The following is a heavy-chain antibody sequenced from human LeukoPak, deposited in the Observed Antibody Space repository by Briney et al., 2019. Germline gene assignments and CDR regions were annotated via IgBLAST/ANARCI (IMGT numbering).Heavy chain of an antibody. Sequence: SETLSLTCTVSGGSISSSSYYWGWIRQPPGKGLEWIASIFHSGHTYCNPSLKSRVTISVDTSKNQISLKLSSVTAADTAVYYCARDVVGGAHDYWGQGTLVTVSS. D-gene: IGHD1-26*01. CDR1: GGSISSSSYY. V-gene: IGHV4-39*07. J-gene: IGHJ4*02. CDR2: IFHSGHT. CDR3: ARDVVGGAHDY.